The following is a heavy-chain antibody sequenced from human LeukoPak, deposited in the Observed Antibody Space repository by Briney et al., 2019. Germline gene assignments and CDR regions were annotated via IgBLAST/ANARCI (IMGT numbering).Heavy chain of an antibody. CDR1: GASISGYY. J-gene: IGHJ4*02. CDR3: ARLRDSNNWYAVDY. V-gene: IGHV4-59*01. CDR2: IYYTGSS. D-gene: IGHD6-13*01. Sequence: SETLSLTCTVSGASISGYYWNWIRQPPGKGREWIGYIYYTGSSYYNPSLKSRVTISVDMSKNQFSLKLNSVTAADTAVYYCARLRDSNNWYAVDYWGQGTLVTVSS.